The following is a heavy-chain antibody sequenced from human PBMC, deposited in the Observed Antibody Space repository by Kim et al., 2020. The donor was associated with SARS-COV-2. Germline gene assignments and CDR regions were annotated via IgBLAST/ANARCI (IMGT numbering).Heavy chain of an antibody. Sequence: TTSNNQSLKGRVTISVDKSKNQFSLKLSSVTAADTAVYYCARDSGYLNDYWGQGTLVTVSS. CDR3: ARDSGYLNDY. V-gene: IGHV4-31*02. D-gene: IGHD5-12*01. CDR2: TT. J-gene: IGHJ4*02.